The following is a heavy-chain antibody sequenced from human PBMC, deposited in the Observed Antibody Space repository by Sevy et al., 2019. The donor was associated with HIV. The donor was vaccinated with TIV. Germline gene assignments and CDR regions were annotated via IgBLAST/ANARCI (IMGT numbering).Heavy chain of an antibody. CDR3: ASDRGRGGYGDYVGWFDP. D-gene: IGHD4-17*01. J-gene: IGHJ5*02. Sequence: SETLSLTCAVSGCSISSGDYYWSWIRQPPGKGLEWIGYIYYSGSTYYNPSLKSRVTISVDTSKNQFSLKLSFVTAADTAEYYCASDRGRGGYGDYVGWFDPWGQGTLVTVS. CDR1: GCSISSGDYY. CDR2: IYYSGST. V-gene: IGHV4-30-4*01.